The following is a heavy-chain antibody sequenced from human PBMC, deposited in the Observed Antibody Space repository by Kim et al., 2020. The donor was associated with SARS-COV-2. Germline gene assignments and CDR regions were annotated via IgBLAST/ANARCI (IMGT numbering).Heavy chain of an antibody. Sequence: GESLKISCKGSGYSFTSYWFSWVRQMPGKGLEWMGRIDPSDSYTNYSPSFQGHVTISADKSISTAYLQWSSLKASDTAMYYCAMDQLGPYYYYGMDVWGQGTTVTVSS. V-gene: IGHV5-10-1*01. CDR3: AMDQLGPYYYYGMDV. D-gene: IGHD6-6*01. CDR1: GYSFTSYW. J-gene: IGHJ6*02. CDR2: IDPSDSYT.